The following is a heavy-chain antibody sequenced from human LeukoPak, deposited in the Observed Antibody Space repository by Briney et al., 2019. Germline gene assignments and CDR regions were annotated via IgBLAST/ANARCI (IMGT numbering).Heavy chain of an antibody. D-gene: IGHD6-19*01. Sequence: PSETLSLTCAVYGGSFSAYYWSWIRQPPGKGLEWIGEINHSGGTNYNPSLKSRVTISVDTSKNQFSLKVSSVTAADTAVYYCARAKVAGTVYYYYYMDVWGKGTTVTVSS. CDR3: ARAKVAGTVYYYYYMDV. CDR1: GGSFSAYY. CDR2: INHSGGT. J-gene: IGHJ6*03. V-gene: IGHV4-34*01.